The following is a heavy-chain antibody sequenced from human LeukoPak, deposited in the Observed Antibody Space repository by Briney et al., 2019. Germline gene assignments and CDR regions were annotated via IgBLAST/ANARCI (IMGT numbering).Heavy chain of an antibody. V-gene: IGHV3-23*01. CDR2: IGEEKSGSWT. J-gene: IGHJ4*02. D-gene: IGHD3-3*01. CDR3: GRGDPREGVVF. Sequence: PGGSLRLSCAASGFTLSNYPMGWVRQAPVKGLEWLSAIGEEKSGSWTKSADSVKGRFTISRDNSENTLYLQMDSLTVEDTAVYYCGRGDPREGVVFGGQGTLVTVSS. CDR1: GFTLSNYP.